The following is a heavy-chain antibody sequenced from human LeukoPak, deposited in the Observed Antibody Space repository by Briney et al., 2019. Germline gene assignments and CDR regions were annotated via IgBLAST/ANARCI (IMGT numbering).Heavy chain of an antibody. J-gene: IGHJ1*01. D-gene: IGHD2-15*01. CDR3: ARAPRGYCSGGSCYSDEYFQH. CDR1: GFTFSSYG. Sequence: GGSLRLSCAASGFTFSSYGMNWVRQAPGKGLEWVSSISSSSSYIYYADSVKGRFTISRDNAKNSLYLQMNSLRAEDTAVYYCARAPRGYCSGGSCYSDEYFQHWGQGTLVTVSS. V-gene: IGHV3-21*01. CDR2: ISSSSSYI.